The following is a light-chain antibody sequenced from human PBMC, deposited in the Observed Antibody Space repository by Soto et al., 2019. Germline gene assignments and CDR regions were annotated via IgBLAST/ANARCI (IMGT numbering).Light chain of an antibody. CDR2: TTN. V-gene: IGLV7-43*01. Sequence: QTVVTQEPSLTVSPGGTVTLTCAPSTGAVTSGYYPNWFQQKPGQAPRALIYTTNNKHSWTPARFSGSLLGGKAALTLSGVQPEDEAEYYCLLMYGAAGVFGGGTKLTVL. CDR3: LLMYGAAGV. CDR1: TGAVTSGYY. J-gene: IGLJ3*02.